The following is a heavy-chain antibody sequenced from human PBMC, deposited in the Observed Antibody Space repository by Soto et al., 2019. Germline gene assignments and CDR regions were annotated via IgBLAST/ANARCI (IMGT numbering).Heavy chain of an antibody. CDR1: GGTFSSYA. J-gene: IGHJ3*02. Sequence: SVKVSCKASGGTFSSYAISWVRQAPGQGPEWMGGIIPIFGTANYAQKFQGRVTITADESTSTAYMELSSLRSEDTAVYYCARVITMIVVVHDAFDIWGQGTMVTVSS. CDR3: ARVITMIVVVHDAFDI. CDR2: IIPIFGTA. V-gene: IGHV1-69*13. D-gene: IGHD3-22*01.